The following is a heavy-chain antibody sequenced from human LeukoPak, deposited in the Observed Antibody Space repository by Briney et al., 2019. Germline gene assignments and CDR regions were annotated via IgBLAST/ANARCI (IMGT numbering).Heavy chain of an antibody. CDR2: IFHTGST. V-gene: IGHV4-31*03. Sequence: SQTLSLTCTVSGVSIKSGGYYWNWIRQHPEKGLEWIGYIFHTGSTYYNPSLRGRLDMVVDTSKNQFSLKLASETAADTAVYFCARGNGDFFDSWGQGTLVTVSA. J-gene: IGHJ4*02. CDR3: ARGNGDFFDS. CDR1: GVSIKSGGYY. D-gene: IGHD2-8*01.